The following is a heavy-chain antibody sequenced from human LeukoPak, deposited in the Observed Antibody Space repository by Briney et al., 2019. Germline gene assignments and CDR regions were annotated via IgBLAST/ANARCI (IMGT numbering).Heavy chain of an antibody. D-gene: IGHD5-18*01. V-gene: IGHV3-30*03. CDR2: ISYDGRNK. Sequence: GGSLRLSCAASGFTFSTYGMHWVRQAPGKGLEWVAVISYDGRNKYYADYVKGRVTISRDNSKNTLYLQMNSLRAEDTAVYYCARGISRIQLWHKGRAKDAFDIWGQGTMVTVSS. CDR1: GFTFSTYG. CDR3: ARGISRIQLWHKGRAKDAFDI. J-gene: IGHJ3*02.